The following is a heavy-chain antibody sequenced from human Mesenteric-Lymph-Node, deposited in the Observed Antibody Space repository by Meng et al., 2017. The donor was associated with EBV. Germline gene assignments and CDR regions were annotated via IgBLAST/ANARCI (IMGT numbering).Heavy chain of an antibody. D-gene: IGHD5-12*01. CDR3: ACLPYTGTEGRTE. Sequence: QVHIQQWGPGLLKPSEALSLTGAVYGGSFSGQYWSWIRQPPGKGLEWIGELNRSGNTNYNPFFKGRVTISVDTSKNQFSLKLRSVTAADTAIYYCACLPYTGTEGRTEWGQGTLVTVSS. V-gene: IGHV4-34*01. J-gene: IGHJ4*02. CDR2: LNRSGNT. CDR1: GGSFSGQY.